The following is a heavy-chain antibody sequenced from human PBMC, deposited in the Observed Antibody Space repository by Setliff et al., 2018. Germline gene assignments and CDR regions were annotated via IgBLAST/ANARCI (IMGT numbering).Heavy chain of an antibody. V-gene: IGHV3-33*01. CDR2: IWNDGSTK. J-gene: IGHJ4*02. Sequence: PGGSLRLSCVASRFTFSNYGMHWVRQAPGKGLEWVALIWNDGSTKFYGDSVKGRFTISRDNSKNTLYLQMNSLRAEDTAVYYCTTAPLAAASTCWGQGTLVTVSS. D-gene: IGHD6-13*01. CDR1: RFTFSNYG. CDR3: TTAPLAAASTC.